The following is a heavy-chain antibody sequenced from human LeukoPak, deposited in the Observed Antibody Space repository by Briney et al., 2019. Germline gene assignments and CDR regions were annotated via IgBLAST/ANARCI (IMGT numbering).Heavy chain of an antibody. CDR2: IYYSGST. D-gene: IGHD3-22*01. V-gene: IGHV4-31*03. J-gene: IGHJ4*02. CDR3: ARAQYYYDSSGYFRGTSAATTFDY. Sequence: SETLSLTCTVSGGCISSGGYYWSWIRQHPGKGLEWIGYIYYSGSTYYNPSLKSRVTISVDTSKNQFSLKLSSVTAADTTVYYCARAQYYYDSSGYFRGTSAATTFDYWGQGTLVTVSS. CDR1: GGCISSGGYY.